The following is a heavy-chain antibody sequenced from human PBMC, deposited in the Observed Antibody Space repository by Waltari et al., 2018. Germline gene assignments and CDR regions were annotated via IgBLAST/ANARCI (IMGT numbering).Heavy chain of an antibody. Sequence: QVQLVQSGAEVKKPGSSVKVSCKASGGTFSSYAISWVRQAPGQGLEWMGRIIPILGIANYAQKFQGRVTITADKSTSTAYMELSSLRSEDTAVYYCASPSKNTAMDLDYWGQGTLVTVSS. CDR3: ASPSKNTAMDLDY. V-gene: IGHV1-69*04. CDR1: GGTFSSYA. J-gene: IGHJ4*02. D-gene: IGHD5-18*01. CDR2: IIPILGIA.